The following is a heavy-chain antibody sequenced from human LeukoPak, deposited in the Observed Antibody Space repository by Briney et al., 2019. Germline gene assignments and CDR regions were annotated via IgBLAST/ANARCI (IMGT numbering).Heavy chain of an antibody. V-gene: IGHV3-21*01. Sequence: PGGSLRLSCAASGFTFSSYSMNWVRQAPGKGLEWVSSISSSSSYIYYAGSVKGRFTISRDNAKNSLYLQMNSLRAEDTAVYYCASGSSYSSGWYYFDYWGQGTLVTVCS. J-gene: IGHJ4*02. CDR2: ISSSSSYI. D-gene: IGHD6-19*01. CDR3: ASGSSYSSGWYYFDY. CDR1: GFTFSSYS.